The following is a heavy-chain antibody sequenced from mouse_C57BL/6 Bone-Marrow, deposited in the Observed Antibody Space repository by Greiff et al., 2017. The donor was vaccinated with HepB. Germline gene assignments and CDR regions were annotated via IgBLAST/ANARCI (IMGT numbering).Heavy chain of an antibody. V-gene: IGHV2-5*01. Sequence: VQLQESGPGLVQPSQSLSITCTVSGFSLTSYGVHWVRQSPGKGLEWLGVIWRGGSTDYNAAFMSRLSITKDNSKSQVFFKMNSLQADDTAIYYCAKKPGRGGWYFDVWGTGTTVTVSS. CDR2: IWRGGST. J-gene: IGHJ1*03. CDR1: GFSLTSYG. CDR3: AKKPGRGGWYFDV.